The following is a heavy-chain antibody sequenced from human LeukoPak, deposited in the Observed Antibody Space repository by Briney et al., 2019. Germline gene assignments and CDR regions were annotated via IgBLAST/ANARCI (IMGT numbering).Heavy chain of an antibody. D-gene: IGHD1-26*01. V-gene: IGHV3-30*02. CDR3: VNLLGATN. CDR1: GFIFSSYG. CDR2: IRYDGSNE. Sequence: GRSLRLSCAASGFIFSSYGMHWVRQAPGKGLDWVAFIRYDGSNEYYADSVKGRFTISRDNSKNTLFLQINSLRAEDTAVYYCVNLLGATNWGQGTLVTVSS. J-gene: IGHJ4*02.